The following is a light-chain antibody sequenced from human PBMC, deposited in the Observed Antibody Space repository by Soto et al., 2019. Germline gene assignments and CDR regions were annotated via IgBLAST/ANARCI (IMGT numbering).Light chain of an antibody. V-gene: IGKV1-5*01. J-gene: IGKJ2*02. CDR3: QQYNSFSGT. Sequence: DIPMTQSPSTLSASVGDRVTITCRASQSISTWLACYQQKPGKAPTRLIYDASSLQSGVPSRLSGSGSEIEFTLTISSLQPDDFANYYCQQYNSFSGTFGQGTKLEIK. CDR1: QSISTW. CDR2: DAS.